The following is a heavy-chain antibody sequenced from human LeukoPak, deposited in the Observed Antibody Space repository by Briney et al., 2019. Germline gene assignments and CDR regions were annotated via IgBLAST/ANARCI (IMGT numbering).Heavy chain of an antibody. CDR2: IYYSGST. CDR1: GGSISSGGYY. D-gene: IGHD2-2*01. V-gene: IGHV4-31*03. J-gene: IGHJ6*02. CDR3: ARGSLVPAAILYYYGMDV. Sequence: SETLSLTCTVSGGSISSGGYYWSRIRQHPGKGLEWIGYIYYSGSTYYNPSLKSRVTISVDTSKNQFSLKLSSVTAADTAVYYCARGSLVPAAILYYYGMDVWGQGTTVTVSS.